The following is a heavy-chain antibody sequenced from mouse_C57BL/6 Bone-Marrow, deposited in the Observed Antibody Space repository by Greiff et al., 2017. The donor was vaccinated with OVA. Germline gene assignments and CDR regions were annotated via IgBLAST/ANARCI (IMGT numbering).Heavy chain of an antibody. J-gene: IGHJ3*01. Sequence: QVQLQQSGAELARPGASVKLSCKASGYTFTSYGISWVKQRTGQGLEWIGEIYPRSGNTSYNEKFKGKATLTADKSSSTAYMGLRSLTSEDSAVYFCAKRRGYSKGMAYWGQGTLVTVSA. V-gene: IGHV1-81*01. D-gene: IGHD2-5*01. CDR1: GYTFTSYG. CDR3: AKRRGYSKGMAY. CDR2: IYPRSGNT.